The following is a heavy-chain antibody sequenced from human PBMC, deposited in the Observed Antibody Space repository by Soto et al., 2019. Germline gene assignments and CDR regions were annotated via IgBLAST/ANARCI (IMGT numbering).Heavy chain of an antibody. J-gene: IGHJ4*02. Sequence: SETLSLTCAVSGGSIGGSYYYWGWLRQSPGRGPEWIGSVFYTGFTSYNPSLESRVSVSVDTSKNQFSLKVSAVTAADTAVYYCASSQKGYNWNYFDHWGQGALVTVSS. V-gene: IGHV4-39*01. CDR2: VFYTGFT. CDR1: GGSIGGSYYY. D-gene: IGHD1-20*01. CDR3: ASSQKGYNWNYFDH.